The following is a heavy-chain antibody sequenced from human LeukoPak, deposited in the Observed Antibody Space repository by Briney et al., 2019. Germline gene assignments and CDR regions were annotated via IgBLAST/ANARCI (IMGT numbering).Heavy chain of an antibody. CDR2: ISDNGDRT. J-gene: IGHJ3*01. V-gene: IGHV3-23*01. CDR1: GFTFSSYG. Sequence: PGGSLRLSCAASGFTFSSYGMHWVRQAPGKGLEWVSVISDNGDRTYYADSVKGRFTISRDNSKNTLYLQMNNLRAEDTAVYYCARSIFGVTHGFDVWGQGTMVTVSS. CDR3: ARSIFGVTHGFDV. D-gene: IGHD3-3*01.